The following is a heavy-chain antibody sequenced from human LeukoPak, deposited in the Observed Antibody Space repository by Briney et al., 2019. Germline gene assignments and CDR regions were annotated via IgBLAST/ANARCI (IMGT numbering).Heavy chain of an antibody. D-gene: IGHD2-2*01. CDR2: IKSKTDGGTT. V-gene: IGHV3-15*01. CDR1: GFTFSNAW. Sequence: NPGGSLRLSCAASGFTFSNAWMSWVRQAPGKGLEWVGRIKSKTDGGTTDYAAPVKGRFTISRDDSKNTLYLQMNSLKTEDTAVYYCTTADTYQMDAFDIWGQGTMVTVSS. CDR3: TTADTYQMDAFDI. J-gene: IGHJ3*02.